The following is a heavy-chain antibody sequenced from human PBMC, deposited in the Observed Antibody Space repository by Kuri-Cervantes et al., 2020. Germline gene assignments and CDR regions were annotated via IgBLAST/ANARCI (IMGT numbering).Heavy chain of an antibody. J-gene: IGHJ4*02. D-gene: IGHD1-26*01. CDR2: ISYDGSNK. Sequence: GESLKISGAASGFTFSSYAMHWVRQAPGKGLEWVAVISYDGSNKYYADSVKGRFTISRDNSKNTLYLQMNSLRAEDTAVYYCAKGPWWELLGIDYWGQGTLATVSS. CDR3: AKGPWWELLGIDY. V-gene: IGHV3-30-3*01. CDR1: GFTFSSYA.